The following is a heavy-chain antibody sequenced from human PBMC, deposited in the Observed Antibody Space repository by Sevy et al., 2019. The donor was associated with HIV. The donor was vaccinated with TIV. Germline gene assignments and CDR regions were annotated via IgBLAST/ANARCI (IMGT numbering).Heavy chain of an antibody. Sequence: GGSLRLSCAASVFTFSSYAMHWVRQAPGKGLEYVSAISSNGGSTYYANSVKGRFTISRDNSKNTLYLQMGSLRAEDMAVYYCAREVGALDYWGQGTLVTVSS. CDR2: ISSNGGST. CDR3: AREVGALDY. V-gene: IGHV3-64*01. CDR1: VFTFSSYA. D-gene: IGHD1-26*01. J-gene: IGHJ4*02.